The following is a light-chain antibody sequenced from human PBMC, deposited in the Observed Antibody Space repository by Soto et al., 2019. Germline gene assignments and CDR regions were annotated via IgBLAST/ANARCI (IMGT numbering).Light chain of an antibody. CDR3: QVWDSSSDPWV. Sequence: SSELTQPPSVSVAPGQTARITCGGTNIGSKSVHWYQQKPGQAPVLVVYDDSDRPSGIPERFSGSNSGNTATLTISRVEAGDEADYYCQVWDSSSDPWVFGGGTKVTVL. V-gene: IGLV3-21*02. J-gene: IGLJ3*02. CDR2: DDS. CDR1: NIGSKS.